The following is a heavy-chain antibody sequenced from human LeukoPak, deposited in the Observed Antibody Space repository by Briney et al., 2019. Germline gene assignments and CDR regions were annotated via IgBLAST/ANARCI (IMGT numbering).Heavy chain of an antibody. Sequence: GGSLRLSCTASGFTFGDYAMSWVRQAPGKGLEWVSGINWNGGSTGYADSVKGRFTISRDNAKNSLYLQVSSLRAEDTAWYYCARGQNYYGSGSQTFDIWGQGTMVTVSS. CDR3: ARGQNYYGSGSQTFDI. J-gene: IGHJ3*02. D-gene: IGHD3-10*01. CDR1: GFTFGDYA. V-gene: IGHV3-20*04. CDR2: INWNGGST.